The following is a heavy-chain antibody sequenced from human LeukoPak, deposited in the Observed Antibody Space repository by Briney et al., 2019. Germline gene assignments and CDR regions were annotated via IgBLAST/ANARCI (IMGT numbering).Heavy chain of an antibody. J-gene: IGHJ5*02. CDR2: IIPIFGTA. CDR3: ATVPVGATSWYWFDP. CDR1: GGTFSSYA. Sequence: SVKVSCKASGGTFSSYAISWVRQAPGQGLEWMGGIIPIFGTANYAQKFQGRVTITADESTSTAYMELSSLRSEDTAVYYCATVPVGATSWYWFDPWGQGTLVTVSS. V-gene: IGHV1-69*13. D-gene: IGHD1-26*01.